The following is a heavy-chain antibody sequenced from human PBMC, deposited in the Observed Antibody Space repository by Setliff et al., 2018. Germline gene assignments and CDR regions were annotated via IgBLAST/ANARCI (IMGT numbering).Heavy chain of an antibody. CDR3: AREGGYCSGGRCQSFYYMDV. J-gene: IGHJ6*03. CDR2: VHHAGST. V-gene: IGHV4-34*01. Sequence: PSETLSLTCAVYGGSLSGYYWTWIRQSPGKGLEWIGEVHHAGSTSYNPSFKSRVTISADSSKRQFSLNLTSVTAADTAVYYCAREGGYCSGGRCQSFYYMDVWGKGTTVTVSS. CDR1: GGSLSGYY. D-gene: IGHD2-15*01.